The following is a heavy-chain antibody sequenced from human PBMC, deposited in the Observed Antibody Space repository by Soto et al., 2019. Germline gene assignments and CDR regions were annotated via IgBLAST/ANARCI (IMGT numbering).Heavy chain of an antibody. CDR2: INSDGSST. CDR3: VRGEGGWETY. V-gene: IGHV3-74*01. Sequence: GGSLRLSCAASGFTFSSYWMHWVRQAPGKGLVWVSRINSDGSSTTYADSVKGQFTISRDNAKNTLYLQMNSLRAEDTAVYYCVRGEGGWETYWGQGTLVTVSS. D-gene: IGHD6-19*01. CDR1: GFTFSSYW. J-gene: IGHJ4*02.